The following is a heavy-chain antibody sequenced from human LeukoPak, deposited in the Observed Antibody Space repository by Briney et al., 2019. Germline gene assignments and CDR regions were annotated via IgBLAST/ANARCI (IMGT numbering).Heavy chain of an antibody. J-gene: IGHJ4*02. Sequence: GGSLRLSCLASGFSFNSYTMNWVRQAPGKGPEWVSSISSSSSYIYYLDSVKGRFTISRDNAENSLYLQMNSLRVEDTAIYYCARVSCSSTTCPSDYWGQGTLVTVSS. CDR3: ARVSCSSTTCPSDY. CDR2: ISSSSSYI. V-gene: IGHV3-21*06. D-gene: IGHD2-2*01. CDR1: GFSFNSYT.